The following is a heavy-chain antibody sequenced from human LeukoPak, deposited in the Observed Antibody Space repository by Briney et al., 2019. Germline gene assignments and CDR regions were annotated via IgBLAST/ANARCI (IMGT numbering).Heavy chain of an antibody. Sequence: GGSLRLSCAASGFTFSSYGMHCVRQAPGKGLEWVAFIRYDGSNKYYADSVKGRFTISRDDSKNTLYLQMNSLRAEDTAVYYCAREWGSYSRGGDYWGQGTLVTVSS. V-gene: IGHV3-30*02. CDR2: IRYDGSNK. J-gene: IGHJ4*02. CDR3: AREWGSYSRGGDY. CDR1: GFTFSSYG. D-gene: IGHD1-26*01.